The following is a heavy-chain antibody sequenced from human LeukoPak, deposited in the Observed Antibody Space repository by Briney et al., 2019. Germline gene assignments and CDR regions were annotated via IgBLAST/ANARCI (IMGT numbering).Heavy chain of an antibody. J-gene: IGHJ5*02. CDR3: ARFATEGWFDP. Sequence: SETLSLTCIVSGDSISNYYWSWIRQPPGKGLEWIGSIYHSGSTYYNPSLKSRVTISVDTSKNQFSLKLSSVTAADTAVYYCARFATEGWFDPWGQGTLVTVSS. V-gene: IGHV4-38-2*02. CDR1: GDSISNYY. CDR2: IYHSGST.